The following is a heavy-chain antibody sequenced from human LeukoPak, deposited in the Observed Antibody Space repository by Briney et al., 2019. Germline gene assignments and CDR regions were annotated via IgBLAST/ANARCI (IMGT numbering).Heavy chain of an antibody. J-gene: IGHJ6*03. CDR1: GGSISSYY. Sequence: PSETLSLTCTVSGGSISSYYWSWIRQPPGKGLEWIGRIYTSGSTNYNPSLKSRVTMSVDTSKNQFSLKLSSVTAADTAVYYCARDLVGATRMYYYYYMDVWGKGTTVTISS. CDR3: ARDLVGATRMYYYYYMDV. CDR2: IYTSGST. V-gene: IGHV4-4*07. D-gene: IGHD1-26*01.